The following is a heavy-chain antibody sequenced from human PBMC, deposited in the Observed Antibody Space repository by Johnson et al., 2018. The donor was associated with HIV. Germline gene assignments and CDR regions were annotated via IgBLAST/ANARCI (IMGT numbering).Heavy chain of an antibody. CDR1: GFTFSSYA. CDR3: AKEMRGVAAAGKRGSSAFDI. V-gene: IGHV3-30-3*01. CDR2: ISYDGSNK. J-gene: IGHJ3*02. Sequence: QVQLVESGGGVVQPGRSLRLSCAASGFTFSSYAMHWVRQAPGKGLEWVAVISYDGSNKYYADSVKGRFTISRDNSKNTLYLQMNSLRAEDTAVYYCAKEMRGVAAAGKRGSSAFDIWGQGTMVTVSS. D-gene: IGHD6-13*01.